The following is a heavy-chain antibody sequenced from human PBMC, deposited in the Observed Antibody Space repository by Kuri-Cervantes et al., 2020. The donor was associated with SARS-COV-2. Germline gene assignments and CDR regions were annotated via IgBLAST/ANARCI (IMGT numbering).Heavy chain of an antibody. Sequence: GESLKISCKGSGYSFTSYWIGWVRQLPGKGLEWMGIIYPGDSDTRYSPSFQGQVTISADKSISTAYLQWSSLKASDTAVYYCARRLAVAGLTWFDPWGQGTLVTVSS. J-gene: IGHJ5*02. D-gene: IGHD6-19*01. CDR2: IYPGDSDT. CDR3: ARRLAVAGLTWFDP. CDR1: GYSFTSYW. V-gene: IGHV5-51*01.